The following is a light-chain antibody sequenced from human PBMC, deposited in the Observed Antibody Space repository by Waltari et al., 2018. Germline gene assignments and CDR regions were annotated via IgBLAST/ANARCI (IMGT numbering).Light chain of an antibody. Sequence: EIVMTQSPATLSLSPGERATRPCRASQSVSSNLAWYQQQPGQAPRLPIYGASTRATGIPARFSGSGSGTEFTLTISSLQSEDFAVYYCQQYNNWPPYTFGQGTKLEIK. J-gene: IGKJ2*01. CDR2: GAS. V-gene: IGKV3-15*01. CDR3: QQYNNWPPYT. CDR1: QSVSSN.